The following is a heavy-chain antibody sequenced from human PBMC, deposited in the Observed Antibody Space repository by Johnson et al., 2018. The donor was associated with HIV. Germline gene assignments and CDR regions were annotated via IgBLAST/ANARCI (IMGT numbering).Heavy chain of an antibody. Sequence: VQLVESGGGLVQPGGSLRLSCAATGFRFDSHAINWVRQAPGKGLQWVSAISYSGSSTYYADSVKGRFTISRDNSNNTVSLQMNSLRAEDTAVYYCARDFDSRSWPGTDAFDVWGQGTVVTVSS. J-gene: IGHJ3*01. CDR1: GFRFDSHA. CDR2: ISYSGSST. D-gene: IGHD6-13*01. CDR3: ARDFDSRSWPGTDAFDV. V-gene: IGHV3-23*04.